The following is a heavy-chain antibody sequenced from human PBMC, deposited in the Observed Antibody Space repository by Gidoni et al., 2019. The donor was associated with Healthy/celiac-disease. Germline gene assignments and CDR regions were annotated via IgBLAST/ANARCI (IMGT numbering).Heavy chain of an antibody. CDR1: GFTFSNAR. Sequence: EVQLVESGGGLVKPGGSLRLSCAASGFTFSNARMHSVRQAPGKGLEWGGRIKSKTDGGTTDYAAPVKGRFTISRDDSKNTLYLQMNSLKTEDTAVYYCTTDLLGGGVTTVTTTDIDYWGQGTLVTVSS. J-gene: IGHJ4*02. CDR2: IKSKTDGGTT. D-gene: IGHD4-17*01. V-gene: IGHV3-15*07. CDR3: TTDLLGGGVTTVTTTDIDY.